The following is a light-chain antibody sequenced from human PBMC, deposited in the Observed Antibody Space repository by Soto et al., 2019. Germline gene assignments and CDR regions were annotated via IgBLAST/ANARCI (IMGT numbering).Light chain of an antibody. CDR2: DAS. V-gene: IGKV1-5*01. Sequence: DIPMTQSPSTLSASVGDRVTITCRASQSISSRLAWYQQKPGKAPKLLIYDASSLESGVPSRFSGSGSGTEFTLTISSLQPDDFATYYCQQYNSIPWTFGQGNKVEIK. CDR3: QQYNSIPWT. CDR1: QSISSR. J-gene: IGKJ1*01.